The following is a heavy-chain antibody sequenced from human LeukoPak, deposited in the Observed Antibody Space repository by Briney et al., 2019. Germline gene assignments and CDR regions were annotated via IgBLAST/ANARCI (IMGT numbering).Heavy chain of an antibody. Sequence: SETLSLTCAVSGGSFSGFYWSWIRQPPGKGLEWIGEMHHSGATSYKPSLRSRVTISGGTSKNQFSLNLNSVTAADTAVYYCARGILGYYYFDLWGRGTLVIVSS. V-gene: IGHV4-34*01. D-gene: IGHD2/OR15-2a*01. CDR3: ARGILGYYYFDL. J-gene: IGHJ2*01. CDR2: MHHSGAT. CDR1: GGSFSGFY.